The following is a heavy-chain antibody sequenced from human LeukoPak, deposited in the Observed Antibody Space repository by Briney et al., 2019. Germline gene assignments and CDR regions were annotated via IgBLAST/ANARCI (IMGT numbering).Heavy chain of an antibody. CDR1: GYTFRDYG. CDR2: IRNDNGNR. J-gene: IGHJ4*02. D-gene: IGHD3-22*01. V-gene: IGHV1-18*01. Sequence: ASVKVSCKTSGYTFRDYGITWVRQAPGQGLEWMGWIRNDNGNREYAQKIQGRVTMTRDTSTSTAYMELRGLTSDDTAVYYCARDFLDSSGYYREGTDSTTLLDYWGQGTLVTVSS. CDR3: ARDFLDSSGYYREGTDSTTLLDY.